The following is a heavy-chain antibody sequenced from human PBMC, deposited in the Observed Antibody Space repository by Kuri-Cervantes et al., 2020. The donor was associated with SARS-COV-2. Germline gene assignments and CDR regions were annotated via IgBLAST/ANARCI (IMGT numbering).Heavy chain of an antibody. D-gene: IGHD3-22*01. CDR1: GFTFSSYS. J-gene: IGHJ4*02. V-gene: IGHV3-48*04. Sequence: LTCAASGFTFSSYSMNWVRQAPGKGLEWISYIRSSGRTLYYADSVKGRFSISRDNAKNSLYLQMNSLRAEDTAVYYCARDGGYDSSGYYYSVDYWGQGTRVTVSS. CDR3: ARDGGYDSSGYYYSVDY. CDR2: IRSSGRTL.